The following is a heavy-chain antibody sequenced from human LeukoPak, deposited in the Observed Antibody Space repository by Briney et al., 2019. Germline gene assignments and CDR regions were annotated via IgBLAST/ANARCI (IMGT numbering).Heavy chain of an antibody. CDR2: FKSKSDTGTI. Sequence: PGGSLRLSCAASGFTFNNAGMSWVRQAPGKGLEWVGRFKSKSDTGTIDYAAPVKDRSTITRDDSRSTLYLQMNSLKTEDTAMYYCSTLHIVLVPGARPEGVFDVWGQGTMVTVSS. CDR3: STLHIVLVPGARPEGVFDV. J-gene: IGHJ3*01. CDR1: GFTFNNAG. D-gene: IGHD2-2*01. V-gene: IGHV3-15*01.